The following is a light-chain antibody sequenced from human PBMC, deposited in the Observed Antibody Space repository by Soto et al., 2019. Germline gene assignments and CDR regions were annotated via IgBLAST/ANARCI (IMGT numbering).Light chain of an antibody. CDR3: QQYNIRSSIT. V-gene: IGKV3-15*01. CDR1: QSISSK. Sequence: EIEMTQSPSTLSASLGDRATLSCRASQSISSKLGWYQQKPGQAPRLLIYGASTRDTGVPPRFSGSGSGTEFTLTISSRQPQDFAVSYYQQYNIRSSITFGQGTRLEIK. J-gene: IGKJ5*01. CDR2: GAS.